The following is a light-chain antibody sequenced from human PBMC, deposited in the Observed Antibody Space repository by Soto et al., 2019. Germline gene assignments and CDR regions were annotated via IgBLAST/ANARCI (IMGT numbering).Light chain of an antibody. CDR3: GTWDTALSAGK. J-gene: IGLJ3*02. Sequence: QSVLTQPPSVSAATGQRVIISCSGSDSIVGNNYVSWYQQFPGAPPKLLIYDTSKRPSWISDRFSASKSGTSATLIISSLQTGDEAHYYCGTWDTALSAGKFGGGTKLTVL. CDR2: DTS. V-gene: IGLV1-51*01. CDR1: DSIVGNNY.